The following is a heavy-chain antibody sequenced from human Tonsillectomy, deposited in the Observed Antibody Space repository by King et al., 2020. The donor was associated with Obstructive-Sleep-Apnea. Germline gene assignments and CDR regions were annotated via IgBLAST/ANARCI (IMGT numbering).Heavy chain of an antibody. CDR3: VGMGSGSYSPHPYYFDY. CDR1: GFTFSSYA. Sequence: VQLVESGGGLVQPGGSLRLSCAASGFTFSSYAMSWVRQAPGKGLEWVSASSGSGGSTYYADSVKGRFTISRDNSKNTLYLQMNSLRAEDTAVYYCVGMGSGSYSPHPYYFDYWGQGTLVTVSS. CDR2: SSGSGGST. D-gene: IGHD3-10*01. V-gene: IGHV3-23*04. J-gene: IGHJ4*02.